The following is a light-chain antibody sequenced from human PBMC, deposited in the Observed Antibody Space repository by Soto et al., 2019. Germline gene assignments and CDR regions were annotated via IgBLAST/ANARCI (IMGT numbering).Light chain of an antibody. Sequence: DIQMTQSPSSLSASVGARVTITCRASQSISSYLNWYQQKPGKAPKLLIYAASSLQSGVPSRFSGSGSGTDFTLTISSMQPEDFATYYCQHSYSTPRTFGQGTKVEIK. CDR2: AAS. J-gene: IGKJ1*01. CDR1: QSISSY. CDR3: QHSYSTPRT. V-gene: IGKV1-39*01.